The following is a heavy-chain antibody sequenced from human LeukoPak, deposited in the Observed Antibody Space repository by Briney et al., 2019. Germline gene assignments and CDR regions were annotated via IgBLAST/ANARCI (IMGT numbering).Heavy chain of an antibody. V-gene: IGHV3-7*01. CDR1: GFTFPIYW. D-gene: IGHD6-19*01. J-gene: IGHJ4*02. Sequence: GGSLRLSCAASGFTFPIYWMTWVRQAPGKGLEWVGIIKNDGSEAYYGDSVEGRFTISRDNAKNSLYLQMSSLRADDTAVYFCARDGDSGWSLSHWGQGTLVTVSS. CDR2: IKNDGSEA. CDR3: ARDGDSGWSLSH.